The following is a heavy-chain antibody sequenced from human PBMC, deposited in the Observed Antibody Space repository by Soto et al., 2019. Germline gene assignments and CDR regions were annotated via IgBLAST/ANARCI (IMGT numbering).Heavy chain of an antibody. Sequence: PGGSLRLSCAASGFTFTRYWMNWVRQAPGKGLEWLANIKEDGSEKFYVDSVKGRFTISRDNAQNSVYLQMNSLRAEDTAVYYCARDEGGIGHYTGPYYNGMDVWGQGTTVTVSS. CDR2: IKEDGSEK. CDR3: ARDEGGIGHYTGPYYNGMDV. J-gene: IGHJ6*02. CDR1: GFTFTRYW. V-gene: IGHV3-7*03. D-gene: IGHD3-3*01.